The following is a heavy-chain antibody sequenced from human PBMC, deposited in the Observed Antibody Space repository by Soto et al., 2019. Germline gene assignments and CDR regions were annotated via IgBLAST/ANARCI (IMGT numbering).Heavy chain of an antibody. CDR2: IYDSGTA. J-gene: IGHJ5*02. V-gene: IGHV4-59*08. CDR1: GGSISSYY. CDR3: ARQGTYYYGSGRLNWFDP. D-gene: IGHD3-10*01. Sequence: SETLSLTCSVSGGSISSYYWSWIRQPPGKGLEWIGHIYDSGTANYNPSLKSRVTISVDTSKNQFSLKLSSVTAADTAVYYCARQGTYYYGSGRLNWFDPWGQGTLVTVSS.